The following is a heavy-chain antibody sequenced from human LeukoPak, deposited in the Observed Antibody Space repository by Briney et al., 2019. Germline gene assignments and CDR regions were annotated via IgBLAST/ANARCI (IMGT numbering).Heavy chain of an antibody. CDR2: ISSSSSYI. CDR1: GFTFSSYS. CDR3: ARDLGSLRSSYWYFDL. V-gene: IGHV3-21*01. Sequence: GGSLRLSCAASGFTFSSYSMNWFRQAPGKGLEWVSSISSSSSYIYYADSVKGRFTISRDNAKNSLYLQMNSLRAEDTAVYYCARDLGSLRSSYWYFDLWGRGTLVTVSS. J-gene: IGHJ2*01. D-gene: IGHD5-12*01.